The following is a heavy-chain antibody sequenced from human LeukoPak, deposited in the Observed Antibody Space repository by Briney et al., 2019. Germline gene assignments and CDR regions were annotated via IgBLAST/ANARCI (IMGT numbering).Heavy chain of an antibody. CDR1: GGSISRSRDY. CDR3: ARVRRTYYYYMDV. J-gene: IGHJ6*03. V-gene: IGHV4-39*07. Sequence: KASETLSLTCTVSGGSISRSRDYWGWIRQPPGKGLEWIGSIYYSGSTYYNPSLKSRVTISVDTSKNQFSLKLSSVTAADTAVYYCARVRRTYYYYMDVWGKGTTVTVSS. CDR2: IYYSGST.